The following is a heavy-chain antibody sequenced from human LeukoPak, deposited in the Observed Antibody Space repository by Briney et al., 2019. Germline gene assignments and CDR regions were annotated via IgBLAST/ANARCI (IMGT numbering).Heavy chain of an antibody. D-gene: IGHD4-17*01. CDR2: IHHSGGT. Sequence: SETLSLTCTVSGGSISSYYWSWVRQPPGKELEWIGEIHHSGGTNYNPSLKSRVTMSLDNSNNHFSLKLSSVTAADTAVYYCARSMTTGYYYGMDVWGQGTTVTVSS. J-gene: IGHJ6*02. V-gene: IGHV4-34*01. CDR1: GGSISSYY. CDR3: ARSMTTGYYYGMDV.